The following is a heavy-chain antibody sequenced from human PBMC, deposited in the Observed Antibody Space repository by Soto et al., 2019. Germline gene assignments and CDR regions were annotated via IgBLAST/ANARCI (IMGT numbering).Heavy chain of an antibody. CDR1: GFSLSNARMG. CDR2: IFSNDER. D-gene: IGHD3-9*01. CDR3: ARIARDILTADYYYYYMDV. V-gene: IGHV2-26*01. Sequence: GSGPTLVNPTETLTLTCTVSGFSLSNARMGVSWIRQPPGKALEWLAHIFSNDERSYSTSLKSRLTISKDTSKSQVVLTMTNMDPVDTATYYCARIARDILTADYYYYYMDVWGKGTTITVSS. J-gene: IGHJ6*03.